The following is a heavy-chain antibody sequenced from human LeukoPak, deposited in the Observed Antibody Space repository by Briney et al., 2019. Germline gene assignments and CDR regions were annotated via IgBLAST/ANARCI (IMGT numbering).Heavy chain of an antibody. V-gene: IGHV1-69*04. Sequence: ASVKVSCKASGGTFSSYAISWVRQAPGQGLEWMGRIIPILGIANYAQKFQGRVTITADKSTSTAYMELSSLRSEDTAVYYCARTHSSSWYRDDAFDIWGQGTMVTVSS. J-gene: IGHJ3*02. CDR2: IIPILGIA. CDR3: ARTHSSSWYRDDAFDI. D-gene: IGHD6-13*01. CDR1: GGTFSSYA.